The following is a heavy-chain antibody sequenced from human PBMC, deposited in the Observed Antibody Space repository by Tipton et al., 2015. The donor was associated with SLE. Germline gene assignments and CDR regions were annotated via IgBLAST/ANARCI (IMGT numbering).Heavy chain of an antibody. Sequence: TLSLTCTVSGGSISSYYWSWIRQPPGKGLEWIGYIYYNESANYNPSLKSRVTISVDTSKNQFSLKLSSLTAADTAVYYCARVIGYYDYVWGIYRPYNWFDPWGQGTLVTVSS. CDR2: IYYNESA. CDR3: ARVIGYYDYVWGIYRPYNWFDP. J-gene: IGHJ5*02. CDR1: GGSISSYY. D-gene: IGHD3-16*02. V-gene: IGHV4-59*01.